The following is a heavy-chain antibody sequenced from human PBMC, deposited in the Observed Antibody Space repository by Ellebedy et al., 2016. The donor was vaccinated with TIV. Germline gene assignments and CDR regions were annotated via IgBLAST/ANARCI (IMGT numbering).Heavy chain of an antibody. D-gene: IGHD2-2*02. CDR3: ARHGGYSFSPLNY. Sequence: GESLKISCKGSGYSFTSHWIAWVRQTPGKGLEWMGFMYPGDSDAKYNPSFQGQVTIPADKSITPAYLQWSSLKASDTAMYYCARHGGYSFSPLNYWGQGTLVTVSS. CDR2: MYPGDSDA. V-gene: IGHV5-51*01. J-gene: IGHJ4*02. CDR1: GYSFTSHW.